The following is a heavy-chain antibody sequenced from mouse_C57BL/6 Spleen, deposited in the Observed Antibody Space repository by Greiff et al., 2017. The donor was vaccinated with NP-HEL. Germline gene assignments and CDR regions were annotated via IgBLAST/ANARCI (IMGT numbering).Heavy chain of an antibody. CDR3: ARSPPYYYGFDY. J-gene: IGHJ2*01. V-gene: IGHV1-52*01. Sequence: QVQLQQPGAELVRPGSSVKLSCKASGYTFTSYWIHWVKQRPIKGLEWIGNFDPSDSETHYNQKFKDKATLTVDKSSSTAYMQLSSLTSEDSAVYFCARSPPYYYGFDYWGQGTTLTVSS. CDR1: GYTFTSYW. CDR2: FDPSDSET. D-gene: IGHD1-1*01.